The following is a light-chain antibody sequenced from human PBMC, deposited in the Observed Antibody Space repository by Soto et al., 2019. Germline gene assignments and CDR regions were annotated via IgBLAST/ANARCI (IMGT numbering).Light chain of an antibody. CDR2: AAS. CDR3: QQSYSTPYI. J-gene: IGKJ2*01. V-gene: IGKV1-39*01. Sequence: DIQMTQSPSSLSASVGDRVTITCRASQSIGRYLNWYQQKPGKAPKLLIYAASTLQSGVPSRFSGSGSGTDFTLTISSLQPEDSASYYCQQSYSTPYIFGQGTNLEIK. CDR1: QSIGRY.